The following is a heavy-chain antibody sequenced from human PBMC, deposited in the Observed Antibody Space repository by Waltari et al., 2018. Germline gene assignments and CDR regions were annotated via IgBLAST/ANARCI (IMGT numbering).Heavy chain of an antibody. CDR3: ATFVSGSFTFPDY. CDR1: GFTFSNYY. CDR2: FSPSGAGT. V-gene: IGHV1-46*03. Sequence: QFQLVQSGAEVKKPGASVKVSREASGFTFSNYYVHWVRQAPGQGLEWMAVFSPSGAGTRYAEKFQGRVTLTRDTSTSTVYMDLSSLRSEDTAVYYCATFVSGSFTFPDYWGQGTLVTVSS. J-gene: IGHJ4*02. D-gene: IGHD3-16*01.